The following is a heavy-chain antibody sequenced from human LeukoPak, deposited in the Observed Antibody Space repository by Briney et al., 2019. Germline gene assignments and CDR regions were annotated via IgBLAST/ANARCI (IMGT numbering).Heavy chain of an antibody. CDR3: ARGPPRGKYYYMDV. V-gene: IGHV3-13*01. CDR2: IGTASDT. J-gene: IGHJ6*03. Sequence: GGSLRLSCAASGFTFSSFDMHWVRHPPEQGLGWVSTIGTASDTYYPGSVEGRFTLSRDNAKNSLYLQMNSLTAGDTAVYYCARGPPRGKYYYMDVWGKGTTVTVSS. D-gene: IGHD1-1*01. CDR1: GFTFSSFD.